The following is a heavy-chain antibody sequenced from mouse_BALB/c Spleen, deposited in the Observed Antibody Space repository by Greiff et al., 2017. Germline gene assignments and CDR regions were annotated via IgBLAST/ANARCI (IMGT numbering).Heavy chain of an antibody. J-gene: IGHJ3*01. CDR2: INPGSGGT. CDR3: AREDGSWFAY. V-gene: IGHV1-54*01. CDR1: GYAFTNYL. D-gene: IGHD2-3*01. Sequence: QVQLKESGAELVRPGTSVKVSCKASGYAFTNYLIEWVKQRPGQGLEWIGVINPGSGGTNYNEKFKGKATLTADKSSSTAYMQLSSLTSDDSAVYVCAREDGSWFAYWGQGTLVTVSA.